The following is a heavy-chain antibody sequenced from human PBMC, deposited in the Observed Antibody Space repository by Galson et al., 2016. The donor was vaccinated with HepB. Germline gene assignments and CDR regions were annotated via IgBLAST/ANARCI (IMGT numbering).Heavy chain of an antibody. CDR1: GGSISSSSYY. CDR2: IYYSGST. Sequence: SETLSLTCTVSGGSISSSSYYWGWIRQPPGKGLEWIGSIYYSGSTYYNPSLKSRVTMSVDTSKNQFSLRLSSVTAADTAVYYCASLTYRYSSSSDRFDYFDYWGQGTLVTVSS. CDR3: ASLTYRYSSSSDRFDYFDY. V-gene: IGHV4-39*07. J-gene: IGHJ4*02. D-gene: IGHD6-6*01.